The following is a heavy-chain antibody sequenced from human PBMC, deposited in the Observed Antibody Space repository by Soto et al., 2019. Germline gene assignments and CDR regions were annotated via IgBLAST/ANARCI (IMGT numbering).Heavy chain of an antibody. Sequence: GGSLRLSCAASGFTFSSYGIHWVRQAPGKGLEWLAVIWYNGNKKYYADSVKGRFTISRDNSKNTVYLQMNSLRAEDTAVYYCARDRDYFDTSGYYYHFDYWGQGTLVTVSS. J-gene: IGHJ4*02. CDR2: IWYNGNKK. D-gene: IGHD3-22*01. CDR3: ARDRDYFDTSGYYYHFDY. CDR1: GFTFSSYG. V-gene: IGHV3-33*01.